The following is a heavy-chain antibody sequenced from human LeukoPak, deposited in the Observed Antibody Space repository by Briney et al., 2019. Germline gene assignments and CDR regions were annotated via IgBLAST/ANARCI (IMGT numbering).Heavy chain of an antibody. D-gene: IGHD4-23*01. CDR3: ARADYGGSSGADI. CDR2: ISYDGSNK. V-gene: IGHV3-30-3*01. CDR1: GFTFSSYA. Sequence: GRSLRLSCAASGFTFSSYAMHWVRQAPGKGLEWVAVISYDGSNKYYADSVKGRFTISRDNSKNTLYLQMNSLRAEDTAVYYRARADYGGSSGADIWGQGTLVTVSS. J-gene: IGHJ3*02.